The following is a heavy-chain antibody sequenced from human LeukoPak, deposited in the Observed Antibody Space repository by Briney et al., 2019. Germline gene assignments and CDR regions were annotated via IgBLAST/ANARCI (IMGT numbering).Heavy chain of an antibody. CDR2: INHSGST. J-gene: IGHJ4*02. D-gene: IGHD6-19*01. Sequence: SETLSLTCAVYGGSFSGYYWSWIRQPPGKGLEWIGEINHSGSTNYNPSLKSRVTISVDTSKNQFSVKLRSVTAADTAMYYCARGVIRAVAVLGYWGQGTLVTVSS. V-gene: IGHV4-34*01. CDR3: ARGVIRAVAVLGY. CDR1: GGSFSGYY.